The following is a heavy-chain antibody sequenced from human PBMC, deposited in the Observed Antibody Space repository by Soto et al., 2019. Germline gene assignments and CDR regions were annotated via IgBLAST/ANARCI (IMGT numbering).Heavy chain of an antibody. V-gene: IGHV1-46*03. CDR2: INPSGGST. J-gene: IGHJ6*03. Sequence: QLQLVQSGAEVKKPGASVTVSCKASGYTFTSYYIHWVRQAPGQGLEWMGIINPSGGSTSYAQKFQGRVTMTRDTSTSTVYMEVSGLRSEDTAVYFCARVQEPSTLYYDYYYMDVWGKGTTVTVSS. CDR3: ARVQEPSTLYYDYYYMDV. CDR1: GYTFTSYY.